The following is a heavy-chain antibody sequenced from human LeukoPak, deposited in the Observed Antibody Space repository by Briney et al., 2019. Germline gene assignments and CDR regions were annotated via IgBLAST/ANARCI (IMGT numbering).Heavy chain of an antibody. CDR2: IYHSGST. V-gene: IGHV4-38-2*02. CDR1: GYSISSGYY. D-gene: IGHD4-17*01. CDR3: ARQTTVTNYYYYYYMDV. Sequence: SETLSLTCTVSGYSISSGYYWGWIRQPPGKGLEWIGSIYHSGSTYYNPSLKSRVTISVDTSKNQFSLKLSSVTAADTAVYYCARQTTVTNYYYYYYMDVWGKGTTVTVSS. J-gene: IGHJ6*03.